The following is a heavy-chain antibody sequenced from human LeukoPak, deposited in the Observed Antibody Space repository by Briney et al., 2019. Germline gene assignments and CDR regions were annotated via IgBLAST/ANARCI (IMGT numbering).Heavy chain of an antibody. V-gene: IGHV4-39*01. D-gene: IGHD2-15*01. CDR3: ARQEDIVVVVAATGPNWFDP. CDR1: GGSISSSSYY. Sequence: SETLSLTCTVSGGSISSSSYYWGWIRQPPGKGLEWIGSIYYSGSTYYNPSLKSRVTISVDTSKNQFSLKLSSVTAADTAVYYCARQEDIVVVVAATGPNWFDPWGQGTLVTVSS. CDR2: IYYSGST. J-gene: IGHJ5*02.